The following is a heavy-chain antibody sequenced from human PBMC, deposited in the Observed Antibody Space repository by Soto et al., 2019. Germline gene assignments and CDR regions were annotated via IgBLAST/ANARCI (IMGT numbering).Heavy chain of an antibody. CDR1: GGSISRSNW. CDR3: ARADCRRGSCYSGY. D-gene: IGHD2-15*01. V-gene: IGHV4-4*02. Sequence: SETLSLTCAVSGGSISRSNWWSWVRQPPGKGLEWIGEIYHSGSTNYNPSLKSRVTISVDKSKNQFSLKLSSVTAADTAVYYCARADCRRGSCYSGYWGQGTLVTVSS. J-gene: IGHJ4*02. CDR2: IYHSGST.